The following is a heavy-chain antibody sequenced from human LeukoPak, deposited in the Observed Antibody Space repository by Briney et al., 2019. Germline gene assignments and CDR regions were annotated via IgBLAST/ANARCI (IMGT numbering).Heavy chain of an antibody. J-gene: IGHJ6*03. D-gene: IGHD3-10*01. Sequence: ASVKVSCKASGYTFTSYGISWVRQAPGQGLEWMGWISAYNGNTNYAQKLQGRVTMTADTSTSTAYMELRSLRSDDTAVYHCARGLYYYGSGSYHYYYYYYYMDVWGKGTTVTVSS. V-gene: IGHV1-18*01. CDR1: GYTFTSYG. CDR3: ARGLYYYGSGSYHYYYYYYYMDV. CDR2: ISAYNGNT.